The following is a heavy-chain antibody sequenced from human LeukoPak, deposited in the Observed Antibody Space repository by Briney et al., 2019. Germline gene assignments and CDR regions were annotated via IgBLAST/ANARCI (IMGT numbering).Heavy chain of an antibody. J-gene: IGHJ6*02. CDR3: ARTTVTTVYYYGMDV. V-gene: IGHV1-69*04. Sequence: SVKVSCKASGGTFSSYAISWVRQAPGQGLEWMRRIIPILGIANYAQKFQGRVTITADKSTSTAYMELSSLRSEDTAVYYCARTTVTTVYYYGMDVWGQGTTVIVSS. CDR2: IIPILGIA. D-gene: IGHD4-17*01. CDR1: GGTFSSYA.